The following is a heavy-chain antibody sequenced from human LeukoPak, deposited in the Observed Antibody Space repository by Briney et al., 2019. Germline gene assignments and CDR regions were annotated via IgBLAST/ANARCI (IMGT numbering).Heavy chain of an antibody. CDR3: ARDRGYYFGSGSYLGD. J-gene: IGHJ4*02. Sequence: PSETLSLTCTVSGGSISSYYWSWIRQPPGKGLEWIGYIYYSGSTNYNPSLKSRVTISVDTSKNQFSLKLSSVTAAGTAVYYCARDRGYYFGSGSYLGDWGQGTLVTVSS. D-gene: IGHD3-10*01. CDR1: GGSISSYY. V-gene: IGHV4-59*01. CDR2: IYYSGST.